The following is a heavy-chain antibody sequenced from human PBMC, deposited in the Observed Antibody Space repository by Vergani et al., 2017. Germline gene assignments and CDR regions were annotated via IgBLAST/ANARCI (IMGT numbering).Heavy chain of an antibody. CDR3: ARPSGGGFDP. V-gene: IGHV5-51*01. J-gene: IGHJ5*02. CDR1: GFSFSDHY. Sequence: VQLVESGGGLVKPGGSLRLSCAASGFSFSDHYMTWIRQAPGKGLEWMGVIYPSDSDARYSPSFQGQVTISADKSISTAYLQWSSLKASDTAMYYCARPSGGGFDPWGQGTLVTVSS. CDR2: IYPSDSDA. D-gene: IGHD6-25*01.